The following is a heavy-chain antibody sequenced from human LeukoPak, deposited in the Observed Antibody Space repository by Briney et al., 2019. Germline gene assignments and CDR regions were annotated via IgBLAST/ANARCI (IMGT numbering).Heavy chain of an antibody. CDR3: AKDSNSGYVPVGPDY. J-gene: IGHJ4*02. V-gene: IGHV3-30*02. CDR2: VRYDESNE. Sequence: GGSLRLSCQTSGFVFSNYGMHWVRQAPGKGLEWVAFVRYDESNEYYADSVKGRFTISRDNSRNTLYLQMNSLRAEDTGVYSCAKDSNSGYVPVGPDYWGLGTLVTVSS. CDR1: GFVFSNYG. D-gene: IGHD5-12*01.